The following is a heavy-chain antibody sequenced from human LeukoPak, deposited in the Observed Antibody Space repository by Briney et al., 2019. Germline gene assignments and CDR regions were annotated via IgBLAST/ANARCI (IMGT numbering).Heavy chain of an antibody. Sequence: GGSLRLSCAASGFTISSYWMSWVRQVPGKGLESVAHIKHDGSETYYVDTMRGRFIISRDNAKNSLYLQMNSLRVEDTAVYHCARGPTDFDASDIWGHGTLVTVSS. CDR3: ARGPTDFDASDI. CDR2: IKHDGSET. V-gene: IGHV3-7*01. CDR1: GFTISSYW. J-gene: IGHJ3*02.